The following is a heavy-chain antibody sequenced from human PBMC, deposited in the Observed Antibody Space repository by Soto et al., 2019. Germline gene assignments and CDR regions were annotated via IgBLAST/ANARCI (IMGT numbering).Heavy chain of an antibody. J-gene: IGHJ5*02. CDR2: IYSGGST. D-gene: IGHD3-10*02. V-gene: IGHV3-53*01. CDR3: ARDVRVDENCWFDP. Sequence: EVQLVESGGGLIQPGGSLRLSCAASGFTVSSNYMSWVRQAPGKGLEWVSVIYSGGSTYYADSVKGRFTISRDNSKNTLYLQMNSLRAEDTAVYYCARDVRVDENCWFDPWGQGTLVTVSS. CDR1: GFTVSSNY.